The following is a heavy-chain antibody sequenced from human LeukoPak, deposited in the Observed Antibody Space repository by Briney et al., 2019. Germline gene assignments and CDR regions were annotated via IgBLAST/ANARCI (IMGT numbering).Heavy chain of an antibody. CDR1: GYTFTSYW. D-gene: IGHD1-1*01. CDR2: IWPGDSDT. CDR3: ASIFLGGGITGWFDP. V-gene: IGHV5-51*01. J-gene: IGHJ5*02. Sequence: GESLKISCKGSGYTFTSYWIGWVRQMPGKGLEWMGIIWPGDSDTRYSPSFQGQVTISADKSISTAYLQWSSLRASDTAMYYCASIFLGGGITGWFDPWGQGTLVTVSS.